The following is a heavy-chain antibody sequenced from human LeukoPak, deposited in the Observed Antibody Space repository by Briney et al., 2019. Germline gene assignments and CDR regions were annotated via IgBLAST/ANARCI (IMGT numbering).Heavy chain of an antibody. D-gene: IGHD2-15*01. Sequence: GGSLRLSCAASGFTFSSYSMNWVRQAPGKGLEWVSSISSSSSYIYYADSVKGRFTISRDNAKNSLYLQMNSLRAEDTAVYYCARNLDCSGGSCYRGSSDYYYYGMDVWAKGPRSPSP. CDR3: ARNLDCSGGSCYRGSSDYYYYGMDV. CDR1: GFTFSSYS. CDR2: ISSSSSYI. J-gene: IGHJ6*02. V-gene: IGHV3-21*01.